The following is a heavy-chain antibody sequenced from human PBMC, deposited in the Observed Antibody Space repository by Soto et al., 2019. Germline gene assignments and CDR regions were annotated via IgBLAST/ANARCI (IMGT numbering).Heavy chain of an antibody. CDR2: IWYDGSNK. Sequence: QVQLVESGGGVVQPGRSLRLSCAASGFTFSSYGMHWVRQAPGKGLEWVAVIWYDGSNKYYADSVKGRFTISRDNSKNTLYLQMNSLRAEDTAVYYCAREGRYCSGGSCYSVWFDPWGQGTLVTVSS. J-gene: IGHJ5*02. V-gene: IGHV3-33*01. CDR3: AREGRYCSGGSCYSVWFDP. D-gene: IGHD2-15*01. CDR1: GFTFSSYG.